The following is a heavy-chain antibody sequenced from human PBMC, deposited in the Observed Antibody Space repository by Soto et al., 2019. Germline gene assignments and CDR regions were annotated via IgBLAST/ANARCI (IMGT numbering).Heavy chain of an antibody. CDR3: SRGILV. V-gene: IGHV4-31*03. CDR2: IPYGGST. D-gene: IGHD5-18*01. J-gene: IGHJ4*02. CDR1: GGSINSGGYC. Sequence: QVQLQESGPGLVKPSQTLSLTCTVSGGSINSGGYCWSWIRQHPGKGLDWIGCIPYGGSTSYNPSLKSRVTISVDTSKNQFSLKLTSLTAADTAVYYCSRGILVWGQGALITVSS.